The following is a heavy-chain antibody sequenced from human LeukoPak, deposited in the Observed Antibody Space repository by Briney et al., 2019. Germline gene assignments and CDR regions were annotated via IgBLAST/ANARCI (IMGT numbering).Heavy chain of an antibody. Sequence: GGSLRLSCAASGFTFSSYAMTWVRQAPGKGLEWVSVISGSGGSTYYADSVKGRFTISRDNSKNTLYLQMNSLRAEDTAVYYCAKLFTMIVVESYNWFDPWGQGTLVTVSS. CDR1: GFTFSSYA. J-gene: IGHJ5*02. V-gene: IGHV3-23*01. CDR2: ISGSGGST. D-gene: IGHD3-22*01. CDR3: AKLFTMIVVESYNWFDP.